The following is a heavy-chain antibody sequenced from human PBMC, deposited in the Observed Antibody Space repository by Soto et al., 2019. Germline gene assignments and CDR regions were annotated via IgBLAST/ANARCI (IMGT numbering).Heavy chain of an antibody. CDR3: ARYQYGFGHIGY. Sequence: SETLSLTCTVSGGSISSYYWSWIRQPPGKGLEWIGYIYYSGSTDYNPSLKSRVTISVDTSKNQFSLKLSSVTAADTAVYYCARYQYGFGHIGYWGQGTLVTVSS. J-gene: IGHJ4*02. CDR2: IYYSGST. D-gene: IGHD3-3*01. CDR1: GGSISSYY. V-gene: IGHV4-59*01.